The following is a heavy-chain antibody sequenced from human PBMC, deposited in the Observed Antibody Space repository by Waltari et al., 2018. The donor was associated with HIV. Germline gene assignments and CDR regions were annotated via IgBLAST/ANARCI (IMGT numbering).Heavy chain of an antibody. J-gene: IGHJ5*02. CDR3: VKGVRYYGP. CDR2: IYMDDTT. D-gene: IGHD3-16*01. V-gene: IGHV3-53*05. Sequence: VETGGTVIRPGGSLRISCSSLNFSVGNNFVTWLRLAPGRTLEWVSSIYMDDTTHYADSVKGRFTISRDKFRNTVHLLMNFLLFDDTATYFCVKGVRYYGPWGQGTPVTVSS. CDR1: NFSVGNNF.